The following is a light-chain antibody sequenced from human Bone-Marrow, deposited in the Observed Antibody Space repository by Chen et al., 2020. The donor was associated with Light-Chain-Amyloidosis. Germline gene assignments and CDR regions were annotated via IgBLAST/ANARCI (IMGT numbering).Light chain of an antibody. CDR3: QQYYGAPYT. Sequence: DFVMTQSPDSLAVSLGERATIKCKSSQSSLYSSNNRNYLAWYQQKPGQPRKLLISWASTRESGVPDLFSGSGSGTDFTLTISNLQAADVAVYYCQQYYGAPYTFGQGTKLEIK. CDR2: WAS. J-gene: IGKJ2*01. V-gene: IGKV4-1*01. CDR1: QSSLYSSNNRNY.